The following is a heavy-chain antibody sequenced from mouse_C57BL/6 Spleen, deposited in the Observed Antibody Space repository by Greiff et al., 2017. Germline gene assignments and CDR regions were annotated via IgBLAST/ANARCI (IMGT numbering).Heavy chain of an antibody. CDR2: IDPENGDT. Sequence: VQLKQYGAELVRPGASVKLSCTASGFNIKDDYMHWVKQRPEQGLEWIGWIDPENGDTEYASKFQGKATITADTSSNTAYLQLSSLTSEDTAVYYCTRIYDGYSLGYWGQGTTLTVSS. D-gene: IGHD2-3*01. V-gene: IGHV14-4*01. CDR1: GFNIKDDY. CDR3: TRIYDGYSLGY. J-gene: IGHJ2*01.